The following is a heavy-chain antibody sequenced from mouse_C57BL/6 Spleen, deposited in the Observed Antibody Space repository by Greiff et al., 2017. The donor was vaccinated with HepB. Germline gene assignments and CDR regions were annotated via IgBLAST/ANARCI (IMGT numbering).Heavy chain of an antibody. J-gene: IGHJ4*01. CDR3: ARRNGYYGDYYAMDY. V-gene: IGHV5-15*01. Sequence: EVQLVESGGGLVQPGGSLKLSCAASGFTFSDYGMAWVRQAPRKGPEWVAFISNLAYSIYYADTVTGRFTISRENAKNTLYLEMSSLRSEDTAMYYCARRNGYYGDYYAMDYWGQGTSVTVSS. D-gene: IGHD2-3*01. CDR2: ISNLAYSI. CDR1: GFTFSDYG.